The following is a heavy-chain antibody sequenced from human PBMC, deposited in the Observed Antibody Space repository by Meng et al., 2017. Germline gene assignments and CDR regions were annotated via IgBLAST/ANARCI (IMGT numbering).Heavy chain of an antibody. D-gene: IGHD2-15*01. Sequence: GESLKISCAASGFTLSSYAMSWVRQAPGKGLEWVSAISGSGGSTYYADSVKGRFTISRDNSKNTLYLQMNSLRAEDTAVYYCAKGVIGVVVAATPVYFDYWGQGTLVTVSS. CDR2: ISGSGGST. V-gene: IGHV3-23*01. CDR3: AKGVIGVVVAATPVYFDY. J-gene: IGHJ4*02. CDR1: GFTLSSYA.